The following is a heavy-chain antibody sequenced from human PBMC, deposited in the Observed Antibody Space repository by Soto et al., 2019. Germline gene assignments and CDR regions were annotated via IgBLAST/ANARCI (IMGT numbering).Heavy chain of an antibody. J-gene: IGHJ5*02. CDR1: GFSLTTRGVG. CDR2: IYWDDDK. Sequence: QITLKESGPTLVKPTQTLTLTCTFSGFSLTTRGVGVGWIRQPPGKALECLALIYWDDDKRYSPSLQSRLSITNDTATNQVVLTMTNVDPVDTATYYCAHIPNYYQYDWFDPWGQGTLVSVSS. CDR3: AHIPNYYQYDWFDP. V-gene: IGHV2-5*02. D-gene: IGHD3-16*01.